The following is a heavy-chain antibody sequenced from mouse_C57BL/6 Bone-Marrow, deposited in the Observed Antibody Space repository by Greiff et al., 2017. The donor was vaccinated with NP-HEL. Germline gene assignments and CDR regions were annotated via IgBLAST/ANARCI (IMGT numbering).Heavy chain of an antibody. CDR3: ARGGIYYYGSSSWYFDV. CDR1: GYTFTDYE. CDR2: IDPETGGT. Sequence: VQLQQSGAELVRPGASVTLSCKASGYTFTDYEMHWVKQTPVHGLEWIGAIDPETGGTAYNQKFKSKATLTVDTSSSTAYMQLSSLTSEDSAVYYCARGGIYYYGSSSWYFDVWGTGTTVTVSS. D-gene: IGHD1-1*01. V-gene: IGHV1-15*01. J-gene: IGHJ1*03.